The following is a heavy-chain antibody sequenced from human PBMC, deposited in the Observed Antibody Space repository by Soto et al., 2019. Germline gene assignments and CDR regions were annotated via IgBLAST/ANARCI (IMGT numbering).Heavy chain of an antibody. J-gene: IGHJ5*02. V-gene: IGHV1-3*01. Sequence: GAAVKVSCKASGYTFTSYAMHWVRQAPGQRLEWMGWINAGNGNTKYSQKFQGRVTITRDTSASTAYMELSSLRSEDTAVYYCARDNYYDSGGHRNLFALRGRGTLVIGSS. CDR1: GYTFTSYA. D-gene: IGHD3-22*01. CDR3: ARDNYYDSGGHRNLFAL. CDR2: INAGNGNT.